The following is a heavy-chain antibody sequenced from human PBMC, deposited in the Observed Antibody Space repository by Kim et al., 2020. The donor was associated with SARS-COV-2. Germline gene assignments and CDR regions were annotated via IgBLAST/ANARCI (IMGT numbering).Heavy chain of an antibody. Sequence: SETLSLTCAVYGGSFSDYYWSWIRQPPGKGLEWIGEINQSGYTNYSPSLKSRVTISVHTSKNQFSLRLASVTAADTAVYYFAKVGGFPDYWGQGALVTVS. D-gene: IGHD1-26*01. CDR3: AKVGGFPDY. V-gene: IGHV4-34*01. CDR1: GGSFSDYY. CDR2: INQSGYT. J-gene: IGHJ4*02.